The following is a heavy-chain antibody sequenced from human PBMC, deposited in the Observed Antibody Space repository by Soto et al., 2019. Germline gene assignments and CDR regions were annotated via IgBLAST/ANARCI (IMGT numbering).Heavy chain of an antibody. J-gene: IGHJ4*02. V-gene: IGHV4-61*01. Sequence: SETLYLTCTVSGGSVSSGFYYWTWIRQSSGKGPEWIGYIYYSGTTSYNPSLKSRVTMSRDTSKNLFSLELNSVTAADTAVYYCARGRYSYGHFDFWGRGTLVTVSS. CDR2: IYYSGTT. CDR1: GGSVSSGFYY. D-gene: IGHD5-18*01. CDR3: ARGRYSYGHFDF.